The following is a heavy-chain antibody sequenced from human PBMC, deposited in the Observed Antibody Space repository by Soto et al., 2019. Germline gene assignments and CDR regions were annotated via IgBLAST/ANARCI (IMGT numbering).Heavy chain of an antibody. Sequence: SVKASCKFSVYLLTTYYIHSVRQAPGQGLEWMGWINPNGGGTIYAPKFQGRVTISRDTSSNTVYMELSGLRSDDTAVYYCAKENDYYDSSEENDAVDSWGQGTMVTGS. V-gene: IGHV1-2*02. CDR2: INPNGGGT. CDR1: VYLLTTYY. CDR3: AKENDYYDSSEENDAVDS. J-gene: IGHJ3*02. D-gene: IGHD3-22*01.